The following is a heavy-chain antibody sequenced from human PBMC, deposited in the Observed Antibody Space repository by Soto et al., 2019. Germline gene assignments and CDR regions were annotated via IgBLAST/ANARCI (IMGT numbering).Heavy chain of an antibody. V-gene: IGHV4-30-2*01. CDR3: ARVPYP. CDR1: GGSISSGGYS. Sequence: TLSLTCAVSGGSISSGGYSWSWIRQPPGKGLEWIAYIYHSGSTYYNPSLKSRVTISVDRSKNQYSLKLSSMTAADTAVYYCARVPYPWGQGTLVTVSS. CDR2: IYHSGST. J-gene: IGHJ5*02.